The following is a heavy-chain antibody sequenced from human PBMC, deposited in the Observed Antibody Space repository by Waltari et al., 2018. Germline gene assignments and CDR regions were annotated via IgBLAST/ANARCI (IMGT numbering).Heavy chain of an antibody. CDR2: IYYSGST. V-gene: IGHV4-39*01. J-gene: IGHJ4*02. CDR1: GGSISSSSYY. CDR3: ARQEGLRYFDWLFQGLMADY. Sequence: QLQLQESGPGLVKPSETLSLTCTVSGGSISSSSYYWGWIRQPPGKGLEWIGSIYYSGSTYYNPSLKSRVTISVDTSKNQFSLKLSSVTAADTAVYYCARQEGLRYFDWLFQGLMADYWGQGTLVTVSS. D-gene: IGHD3-9*01.